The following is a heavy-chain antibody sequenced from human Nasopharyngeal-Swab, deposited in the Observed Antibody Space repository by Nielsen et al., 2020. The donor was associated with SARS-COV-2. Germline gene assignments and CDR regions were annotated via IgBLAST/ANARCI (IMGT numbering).Heavy chain of an antibody. CDR1: GGSFSGYY. J-gene: IGHJ4*02. CDR3: ARVTPRRNGATFSIDY. Sequence: SETLSLTCAVYGGSFSGYYWSWIRQPPGKGLEWIGEINHSGSTNYNPSLKSRVTISVDTSKNQFSLKLSSVTAADTAVYYRARVTPRRNGATFSIDYWGQGTLVTVSS. CDR2: INHSGST. V-gene: IGHV4-34*01. D-gene: IGHD1-26*01.